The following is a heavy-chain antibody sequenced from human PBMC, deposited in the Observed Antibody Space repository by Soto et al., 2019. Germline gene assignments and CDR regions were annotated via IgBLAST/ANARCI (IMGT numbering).Heavy chain of an antibody. D-gene: IGHD3-22*01. CDR3: TSFDSNGYYPQNHY. CDR1: GVTIRGYY. V-gene: IGHV4-59*01. J-gene: IGHJ4*02. CDR2: IYYAFVT. Sequence: SGTLSLTCNGSGVTIRGYYWNWIRQPPGKTLEWIGSIYYAFVTNDGPALKSLFSISVDTAKNPFSLKFHPLTAADTAVYYCTSFDSNGYYPQNHYWGPGTQVTVSS.